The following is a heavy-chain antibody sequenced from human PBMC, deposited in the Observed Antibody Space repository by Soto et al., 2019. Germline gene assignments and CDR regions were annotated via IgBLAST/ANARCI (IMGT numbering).Heavy chain of an antibody. CDR1: GYTFTTFG. J-gene: IGHJ4*02. V-gene: IGHV1-18*01. CDR2: ISAYNGNT. D-gene: IGHD4-17*01. CDR3: ARGGTTIDY. Sequence: QVQLVQSGAEVKKPGASVKVSCKTSGYTFTTFGFSWVRQAPGQGLEWMGWISAYNGNTNYAQNFQCIVTMTTDTATSTAYMETRSLRSDDTAVYYCARGGTTIDYWGQGTLVTVSS.